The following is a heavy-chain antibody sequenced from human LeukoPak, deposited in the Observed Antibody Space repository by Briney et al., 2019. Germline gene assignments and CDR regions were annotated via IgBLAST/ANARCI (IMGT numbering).Heavy chain of an antibody. CDR3: ASDRVLGSGSLDN. CDR2: IRGDGNHT. V-gene: IGHV3-74*01. D-gene: IGHD3-10*01. Sequence: GGSLRLSCTASGFTFSDFWMHWVRRAPGKGLVWVSRIRGDGNHTNYADSVKSRFTISRDNAQNTLYLQMNSLRADETAVYYCASDRVLGSGSLDNWGQGVLVTVSS. J-gene: IGHJ4*02. CDR1: GFTFSDFW.